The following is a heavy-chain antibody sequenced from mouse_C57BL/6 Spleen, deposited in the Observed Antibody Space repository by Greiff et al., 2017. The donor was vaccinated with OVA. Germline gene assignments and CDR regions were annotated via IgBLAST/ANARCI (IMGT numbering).Heavy chain of an antibody. CDR2: ISDGGSYT. V-gene: IGHV5-4*01. J-gene: IGHJ3*01. CDR1: GFTFSSYA. D-gene: IGHD4-1*01. Sequence: EVQGVESGGGLVKPGGSLKLSCAASGFTFSSYAMSWVRQTPEKRLAWVATISDGGSYTYYPDNVKGRFTISRDNAKNNLYLQMSHLKSEDTAMYYCARGKPLTGTLFAYWGQGTLVTVSA. CDR3: ARGKPLTGTLFAY.